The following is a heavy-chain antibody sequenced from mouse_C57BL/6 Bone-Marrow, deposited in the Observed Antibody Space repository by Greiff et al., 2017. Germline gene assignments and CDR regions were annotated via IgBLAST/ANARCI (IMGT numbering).Heavy chain of an antibody. CDR1: GYTFTDHT. Sequence: VQLQQSDAELVKPGASVKISCKVSGYTFTDHTIHWMKQRPEQGLEWIGYIYPRDGSTKYNEQFNGKATLTADKSSSTAYMQLNNLTAEDAAVYFFARWGDYDYAMDYWGQGTSVTVSS. V-gene: IGHV1-78*01. CDR3: ARWGDYDYAMDY. CDR2: IYPRDGST. J-gene: IGHJ4*01. D-gene: IGHD1-1*01.